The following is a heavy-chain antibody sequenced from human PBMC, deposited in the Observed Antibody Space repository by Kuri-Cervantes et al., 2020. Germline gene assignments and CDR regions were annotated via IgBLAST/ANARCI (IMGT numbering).Heavy chain of an antibody. J-gene: IGHJ4*02. CDR3: ARLYGSGAAFDH. Sequence: ESLKISCTVSGGSISSSSYYWGWIRQPPGKGLEWIGSIYYSGSTYYNPSLKSRVTISVDTSKNQFSLKLSSVTAADTAVYYCARLYGSGAAFDHWGQGTLVTVSS. CDR2: IYYSGST. CDR1: GGSISSSSYY. D-gene: IGHD3-10*01. V-gene: IGHV4-39*07.